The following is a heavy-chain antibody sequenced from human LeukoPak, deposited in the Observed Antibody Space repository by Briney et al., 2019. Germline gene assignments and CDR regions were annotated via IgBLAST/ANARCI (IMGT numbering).Heavy chain of an antibody. V-gene: IGHV1-46*04. CDR1: GYTFSSYY. J-gene: IGHJ4*02. CDR3: ARDNSGWSVDY. CDR2: ISPSGDYT. D-gene: IGHD6-19*01. Sequence: ASVKVSCKASGYTFSSYYMHWVRQAPGQGLEWMGIISPSGDYTRYAQKLQSRVSMTLDTSTSTVYMELNSLESEDTAMYYCARDNSGWSVDYWGQGTLVTVTS.